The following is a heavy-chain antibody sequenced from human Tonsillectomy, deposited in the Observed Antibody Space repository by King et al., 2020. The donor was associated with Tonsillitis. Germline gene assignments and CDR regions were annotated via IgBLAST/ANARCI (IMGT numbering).Heavy chain of an antibody. J-gene: IGHJ4*02. CDR3: AREVPYYYDSSGYYSRYYYFDY. D-gene: IGHD3-22*01. V-gene: IGHV3-48*03. Sequence: VQLVESGGGLVQPGGSLRLSCAASGFTVSSYEMNWVLQAPGKGLEGVSYISSSGSTIYYADSVKGRFTISSDNAKTSPYLQMNSLRAEDTAVYYCAREVPYYYDSSGYYSRYYYFDYWGQGTLVTVSS. CDR1: GFTVSSYE. CDR2: ISSSGSTI.